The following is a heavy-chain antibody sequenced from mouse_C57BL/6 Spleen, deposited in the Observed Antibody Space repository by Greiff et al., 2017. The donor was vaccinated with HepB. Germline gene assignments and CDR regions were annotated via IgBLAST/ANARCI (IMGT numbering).Heavy chain of an antibody. Sequence: EVQLVESGGGLVQPGGSMKLSCVASGFTFSNYWMNWVRQSPEKGLEWVAQIRLKSDNYATHYAESVKGRFTISRDDSKSSVYLQMNNLRAEDTEIYYCTGVGYYDYDEGDYWGQGTTLTVSS. V-gene: IGHV6-3*01. D-gene: IGHD2-4*01. CDR3: TGVGYYDYDEGDY. CDR1: GFTFSNYW. J-gene: IGHJ2*01. CDR2: IRLKSDNYAT.